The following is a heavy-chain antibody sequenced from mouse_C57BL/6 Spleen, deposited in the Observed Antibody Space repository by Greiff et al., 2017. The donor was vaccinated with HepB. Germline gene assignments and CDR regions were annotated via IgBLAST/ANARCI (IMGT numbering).Heavy chain of an antibody. D-gene: IGHD1-1*01. CDR3: TYGSEDYAMDY. Sequence: QVHVKQSGAELVRPGASVTLSCKASGYTFTDYEMHWVKQTPVHGLEWIGAIDPETGGTAYNQKFKGKAILTADKSSSTAYMELRSLTSEDSAVYYCTYGSEDYAMDYWGQGTSVTVSS. V-gene: IGHV1-15*01. J-gene: IGHJ4*01. CDR1: GYTFTDYE. CDR2: IDPETGGT.